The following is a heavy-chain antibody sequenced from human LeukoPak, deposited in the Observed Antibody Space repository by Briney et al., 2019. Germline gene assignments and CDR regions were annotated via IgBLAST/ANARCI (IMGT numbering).Heavy chain of an antibody. CDR3: ARGIAAAGTIYDYYYYMDV. CDR2: IKQDGSEK. Sequence: GGSLRLSCAAPGFTFSSYWMSWVRQAPGKGLEWVANIKQDGSEKYYVDFVKGRFTISRDNAKNSLYLQMNSLRAEDTAVYYCARGIAAAGTIYDYYYYMDVWGKGTTVTVSS. D-gene: IGHD6-13*01. J-gene: IGHJ6*03. CDR1: GFTFSSYW. V-gene: IGHV3-7*01.